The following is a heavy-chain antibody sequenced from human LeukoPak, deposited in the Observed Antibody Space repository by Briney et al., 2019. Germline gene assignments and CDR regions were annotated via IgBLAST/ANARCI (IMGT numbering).Heavy chain of an antibody. V-gene: IGHV1-3*03. D-gene: IGHD6-19*01. CDR1: GYTFTSYA. J-gene: IGHJ6*03. CDR2: INAGNGNT. Sequence: GASVKVSCKASGYTFTSYAMHWVRQAPGQRLEWMGWINAGNGNTKYSQEFQGRVTITRDTSASTAYMELRSLRSEDMAVYYCARAPTYSSGWYGGDYYYMDVWGKGTTVTVSS. CDR3: ARAPTYSSGWYGGDYYYMDV.